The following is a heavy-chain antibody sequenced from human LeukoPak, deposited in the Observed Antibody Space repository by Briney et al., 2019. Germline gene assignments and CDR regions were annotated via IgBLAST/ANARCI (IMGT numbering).Heavy chain of an antibody. Sequence: PSETLSLTCTVSGGSISSGGYYWSWIRQHPGKGPEWIGYIYYSGSTYYNPSLKSRVTISVDTSKNQFSLKLSSVTAADTAVYYCARAKAHWYFDRWGRGTLVTVSS. CDR3: ARAKAHWYFDR. CDR1: GGSISSGGYY. J-gene: IGHJ2*01. V-gene: IGHV4-31*03. CDR2: IYYSGST.